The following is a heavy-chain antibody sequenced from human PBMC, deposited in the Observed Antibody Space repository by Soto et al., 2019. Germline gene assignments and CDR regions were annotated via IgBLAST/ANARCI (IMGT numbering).Heavy chain of an antibody. CDR1: GDTFTSYY. CDR3: ARSSGVNFGIMIEDSNWFDP. Sequence: ASVQVSCKAPGDTFTSYYLNGRHHPPGQQLEWMGVINRHGGSTKDAQKCHGTITISRDTSRSTVYMDLSSLRSYDTAIYYCARSSGVNFGIMIEDSNWFDPWGQGTLVTVSS. D-gene: IGHD3-22*01. CDR2: INRHGGST. J-gene: IGHJ5*02. V-gene: IGHV1-46*01.